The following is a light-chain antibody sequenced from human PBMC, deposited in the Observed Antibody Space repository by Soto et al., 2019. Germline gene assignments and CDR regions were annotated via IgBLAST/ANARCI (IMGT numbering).Light chain of an antibody. CDR1: SSGVGSYNN. Sequence: QSLLTQPASVFGSPGQSIASSGTGSSSGVGSYNNVSWYQQHPGKVPKLIIYEVSNRPSGVSNRFSGSKSGNTASLTISGLQAEDEADYYCSSYTTSSTRVFGTGTKVTVL. CDR2: EVS. CDR3: SSYTTSSTRV. V-gene: IGLV2-14*01. J-gene: IGLJ1*01.